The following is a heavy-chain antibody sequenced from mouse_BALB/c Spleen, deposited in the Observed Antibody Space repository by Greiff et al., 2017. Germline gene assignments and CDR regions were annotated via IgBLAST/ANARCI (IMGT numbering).Heavy chain of an antibody. J-gene: IGHJ3*01. CDR1: GYSITSGYY. V-gene: IGHV3-6*02. D-gene: IGHD2-10*01. CDR3: ARGRAYYGNYGLAY. CDR2: ISYDGSN. Sequence: ESGPGLVKPSQSLSLTCSVTGYSITSGYYWNWIRQFPGNKLEWMGYISYDGSNNYNPSLKNRISITRDTSKNQFFLKLNSVTTEDTATYYCARGRAYYGNYGLAYWGQGTLVTVSA.